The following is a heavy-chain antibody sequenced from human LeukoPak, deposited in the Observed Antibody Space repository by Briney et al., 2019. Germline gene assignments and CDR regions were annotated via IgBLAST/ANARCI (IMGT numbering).Heavy chain of an antibody. CDR1: GVTFSDYW. CDR3: ARTTKYSFDI. V-gene: IGHV3-7*04. CDR2: IKHDASEK. J-gene: IGHJ3*02. Sequence: GGSLRLSCVACGVTFSDYWKSWVRQAPGKGLEWVAHIKHDASEKYYVDSVKGRFTISRDNAKNSLYLSMNSLRSEDTAVYYCARTTKYSFDIWGQGTMVTVSS. D-gene: IGHD2/OR15-2a*01.